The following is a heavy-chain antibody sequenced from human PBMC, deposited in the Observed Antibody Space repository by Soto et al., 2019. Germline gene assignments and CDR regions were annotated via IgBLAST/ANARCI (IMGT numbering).Heavy chain of an antibody. CDR1: GGTFSSYA. J-gene: IGHJ4*02. CDR3: ATSKGVAVVTPYGCDY. Sequence: ASVKVSCKASGGTFSSYAISWVLQAPGQGLEWMGGIIPIFGTANYAQKFQGRVTITADKSTSTAYMELSSLRSEDTAVYYCATSKGVAVVTPYGCDYWGQGTLVTVSS. D-gene: IGHD2-15*01. V-gene: IGHV1-69*06. CDR2: IIPIFGTA.